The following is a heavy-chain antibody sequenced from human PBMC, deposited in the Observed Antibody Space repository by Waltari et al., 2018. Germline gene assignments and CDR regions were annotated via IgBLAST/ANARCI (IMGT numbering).Heavy chain of an antibody. D-gene: IGHD6-19*01. CDR1: GFTFITCG. Sequence: QVQLVESGGGVVQPGRSLRLSCAASGFTFITCGMHWVRPAPGKGLEWVAVIWYDGSNKYYADSVKGRFTISRDNSKNTLYLQMNSLRAEDTAVYYCAKAESKGWLVLTDYWGQGTLVTVSS. CDR3: AKAESKGWLVLTDY. J-gene: IGHJ4*02. CDR2: IWYDGSNK. V-gene: IGHV3-33*06.